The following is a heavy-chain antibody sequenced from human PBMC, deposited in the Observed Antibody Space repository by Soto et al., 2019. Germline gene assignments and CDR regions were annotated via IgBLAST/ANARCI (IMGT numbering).Heavy chain of an antibody. J-gene: IGHJ5*02. V-gene: IGHV3-23*01. Sequence: EVQLLESGGGLVQPGGSLGLSCAASGFSFGSCAMSWIRQAPGKGLDWVSTISRDGDKTYYADAVKGRFTISRDNSKNTLDLHLNSLREEDTAGYYCGEDPNHHGGPWGQGTLVTVSS. CDR2: ISRDGDKT. CDR3: GEDPNHHGGP. D-gene: IGHD3-16*01. CDR1: GFSFGSCA.